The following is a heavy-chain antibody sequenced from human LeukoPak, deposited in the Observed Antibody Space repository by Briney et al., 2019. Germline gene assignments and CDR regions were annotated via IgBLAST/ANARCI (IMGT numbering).Heavy chain of an antibody. CDR1: GFTFSDYY. Sequence: GGSLRLSCAASGFTFSDYYMSWIRQAPGKGLEWVSYISSSGSTIYYADSVKGRFTISRDNAKNSLYLQMNSLRAEDTAVYYCAREGTYYDFWSGIIPPADYWGQGALVTVSS. V-gene: IGHV3-11*04. J-gene: IGHJ4*02. CDR3: AREGTYYDFWSGIIPPADY. D-gene: IGHD3-3*01. CDR2: ISSSGSTI.